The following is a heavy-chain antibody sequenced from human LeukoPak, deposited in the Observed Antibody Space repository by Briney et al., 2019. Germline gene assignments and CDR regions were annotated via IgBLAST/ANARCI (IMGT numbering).Heavy chain of an antibody. D-gene: IGHD3-22*01. J-gene: IGHJ4*02. CDR2: ISAYNGNT. Sequence: GASVKVSCKASGYTFTSYGISWVRQAPGQGLEWMGWISAYNGNTNYARKLQGRVTMTTDTSTSTAYMELRSLRSDDTAVYYCATHSSGYSPFDYWGQGTLVTVSS. CDR1: GYTFTSYG. CDR3: ATHSSGYSPFDY. V-gene: IGHV1-18*01.